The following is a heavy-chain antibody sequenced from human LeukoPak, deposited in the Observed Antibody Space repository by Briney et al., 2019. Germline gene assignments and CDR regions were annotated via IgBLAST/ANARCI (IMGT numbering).Heavy chain of an antibody. J-gene: IGHJ4*02. Sequence: SETLSLTCTVSGGSIRTYPWTWVRQSPGKGLQWLGYIYYTGSTSYNPSLKSRVTISLGTSTNQFSLRLTSMTAADTAVYYCAREVYDSSGAGNFDYWGQGTLVTVSS. CDR2: IYYTGST. CDR1: GGSIRTYP. CDR3: AREVYDSSGAGNFDY. D-gene: IGHD3-22*01. V-gene: IGHV4-59*01.